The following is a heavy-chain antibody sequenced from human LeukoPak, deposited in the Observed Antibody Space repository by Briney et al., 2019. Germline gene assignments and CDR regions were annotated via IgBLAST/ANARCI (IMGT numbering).Heavy chain of an antibody. CDR1: GGSISSYY. Sequence: PSESLSLTCTVSGGSISSYYWSWIRQPPGKGLEWIGSIYDSGSTNYNHSLKSRVTISVDTSRNQFSLKLSSVTAADTAVYYFARRPAPDYYGSESYTFLGWGYFDYWGRGNLVTVS. J-gene: IGHJ4*02. D-gene: IGHD3-10*01. CDR3: ARRPAPDYYGSESYTFLGWGYFDY. CDR2: IYDSGST. V-gene: IGHV4-59*01.